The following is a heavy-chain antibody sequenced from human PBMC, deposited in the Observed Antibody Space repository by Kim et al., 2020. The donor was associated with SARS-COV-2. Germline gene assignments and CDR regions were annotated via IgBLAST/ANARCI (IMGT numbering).Heavy chain of an antibody. CDR2: INIGNGNT. V-gene: IGHV1-3*04. CDR1: GYTFASYV. CDR3: ARPVDTSMAAGY. Sequence: ASVKVSCKASGYTFASYVMNWVRQAPGQGLEWMGWINIGNGNTKYSPKFEGRVTITRDTSASTVYMELSSLRSEDTAVYYCARPVDTSMAAGYWGQGTLVTVSS. J-gene: IGHJ4*02. D-gene: IGHD5-18*01.